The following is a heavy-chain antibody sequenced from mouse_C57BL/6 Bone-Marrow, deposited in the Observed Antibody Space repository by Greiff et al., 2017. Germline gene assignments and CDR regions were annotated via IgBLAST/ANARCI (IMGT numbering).Heavy chain of an antibody. Sequence: QVQLQQPGAELVKPGASVKLSCKASGYTFTSYWMHWVKQRPGQGLEWIGMIHPNSGSTNYNEKFKSKATLTVDKSSSTAYMQLSSLTSEDSAVYYCARSKGSYYSNYTGFAYWGQGTLVTVSA. V-gene: IGHV1-64*01. J-gene: IGHJ3*01. CDR1: GYTFTSYW. CDR3: ARSKGSYYSNYTGFAY. CDR2: IHPNSGST. D-gene: IGHD2-5*01.